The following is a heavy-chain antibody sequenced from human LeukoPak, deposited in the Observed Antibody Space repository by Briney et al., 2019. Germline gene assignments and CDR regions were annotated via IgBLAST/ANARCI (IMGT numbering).Heavy chain of an antibody. CDR1: GASVTAGGYS. CDR2: IYYSGST. D-gene: IGHD3-10*01. Sequence: SQTLSLSCAVSGASVTAGGYSWTWIRQPPGKRLEWIGYIYYSGSTYYNPSLKSRVTISVDTSKNQFSLKLRSVTPADTAVYYCARAPRGRAHYYYMDVWGKGTTVTISS. J-gene: IGHJ6*03. V-gene: IGHV4-30-4*07. CDR3: ARAPRGRAHYYYMDV.